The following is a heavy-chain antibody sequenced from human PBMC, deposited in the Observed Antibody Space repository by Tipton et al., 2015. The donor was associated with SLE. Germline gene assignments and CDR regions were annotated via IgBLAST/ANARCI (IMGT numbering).Heavy chain of an antibody. CDR1: GGSISSSSYY. D-gene: IGHD6-19*01. CDR2: IHYSGST. Sequence: TLSLTCTVSGGSISSSSYYWGWIRQPPGKGLEWIGSIHYSGSTSYNSSLESRVTISIDTSKIQFSLKLSSVTASDMAEYYCAGTSSSGWYVIDYWGQGTLVTVSS. V-gene: IGHV4-39*01. J-gene: IGHJ4*02. CDR3: AGTSSSGWYVIDY.